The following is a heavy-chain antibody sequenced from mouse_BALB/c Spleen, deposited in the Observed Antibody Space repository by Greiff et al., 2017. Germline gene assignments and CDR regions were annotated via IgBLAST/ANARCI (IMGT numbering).Heavy chain of an antibody. CDR3: ARETTVGYYAMDY. J-gene: IGHJ4*01. D-gene: IGHD1-1*01. CDR2: ISSGGSYT. Sequence: EVKLMESGGGLVKPGGSLKLSCAASGFTFSSYAMSWVRQSPEKRLEWVAEISSGGSYTYYPDTVTGRFTISRDNAKNTLYLEMSSLRSEDTAMYYCARETTVGYYAMDYWGQGTSVTVSS. V-gene: IGHV5-9-4*01. CDR1: GFTFSSYA.